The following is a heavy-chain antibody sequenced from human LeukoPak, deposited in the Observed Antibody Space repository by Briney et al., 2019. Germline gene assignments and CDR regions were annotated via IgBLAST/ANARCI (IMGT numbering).Heavy chain of an antibody. D-gene: IGHD2-2*01. J-gene: IGHJ3*02. V-gene: IGHV1-8*01. CDR1: GYTFTSYD. Sequence: ASVKVSCKASGYTFTSYDINWVRQATGQGLEWMGWMNPNSGNTGYAQKFQGRVTITRDTSASTAYMELSSLRSEDTAVYYCARGLYCSSTSCYPTAFDIWGQGTMVTVSS. CDR3: ARGLYCSSTSCYPTAFDI. CDR2: MNPNSGNT.